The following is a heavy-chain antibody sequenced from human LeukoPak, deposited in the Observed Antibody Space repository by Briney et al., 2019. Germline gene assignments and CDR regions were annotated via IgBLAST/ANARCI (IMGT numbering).Heavy chain of an antibody. V-gene: IGHV3-33*01. CDR2: IWYDGSNK. CDR3: TREDLLWFGVQSGYGMDV. D-gene: IGHD3-10*01. CDR1: GFTFSSYG. Sequence: GGSLRLSCAASGFTFSSYGMHWVRQAPGKGLEWVAVIWYDGSNKCYADSVKGRFTISRDNSKNTLYLQMNSLRAEDTAVYYCTREDLLWFGVQSGYGMDVWGQGTTVTVSS. J-gene: IGHJ6*02.